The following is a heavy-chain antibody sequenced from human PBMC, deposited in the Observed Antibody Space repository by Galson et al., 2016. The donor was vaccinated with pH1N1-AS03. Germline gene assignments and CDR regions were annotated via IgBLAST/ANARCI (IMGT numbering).Heavy chain of an antibody. Sequence: SLRLSCAASGFNFDNYAMHWVRQARGKGLEWVSGISWNSGTFDYADSVKGRFTISRDNAKNSLYLQMNSLTAGDSALYYCAKSYHGDVFDIWCQGTMVTVAS. J-gene: IGHJ3*02. CDR1: GFNFDNYA. D-gene: IGHD2-21*01. CDR2: ISWNSGTF. V-gene: IGHV3-9*01. CDR3: AKSYHGDVFDI.